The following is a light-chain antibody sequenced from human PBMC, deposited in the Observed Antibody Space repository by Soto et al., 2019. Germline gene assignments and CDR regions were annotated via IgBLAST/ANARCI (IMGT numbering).Light chain of an antibody. Sequence: QPVLTQSPSASASLGASVKLTCTLSSGHSNYAIAWHQQQSEKGPRYLIKLNSDGSHSKGDGIPDRFSGSSAGAERYLTISRRQAEDEADYFGQTWGSGIVVFGGGTKLTVL. CDR1: SGHSNYA. V-gene: IGLV4-69*01. J-gene: IGLJ2*01. CDR3: QTWGSGIVV. CDR2: LNSDGSH.